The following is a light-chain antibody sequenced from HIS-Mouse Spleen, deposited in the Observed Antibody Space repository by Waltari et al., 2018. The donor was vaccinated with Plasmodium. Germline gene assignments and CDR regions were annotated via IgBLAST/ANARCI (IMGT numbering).Light chain of an antibody. J-gene: IGLJ3*02. CDR3: QAWDSSTCV. CDR2: QHS. V-gene: IGLV3-1*01. Sequence: SYELTQPPSVSVSPGQTASITCSGDKLGDKYACWYQQKPGHSPVLVIYQHSKRPSGIPERVSGSNSGNTATLTISGTQAMDESDYYCQAWDSSTCVFGGGTKLTVL. CDR1: KLGDKY.